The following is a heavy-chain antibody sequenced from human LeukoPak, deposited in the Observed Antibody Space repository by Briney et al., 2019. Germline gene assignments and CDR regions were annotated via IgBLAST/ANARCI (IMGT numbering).Heavy chain of an antibody. V-gene: IGHV1-24*01. D-gene: IGHD3-10*01. CDR2: FDPEDGET. J-gene: IGHJ4*02. Sequence: GASVKVSCKVSGYTLTELCMHWVRQAPGKGLEWMGGFDPEDGETIYAQKFQGRVTMTEDTSTSTVYMELSSLRSEDTAVYYCARAFALLWFGELSLADWGQGTLVTVSS. CDR3: ARAFALLWFGELSLAD. CDR1: GYTLTELC.